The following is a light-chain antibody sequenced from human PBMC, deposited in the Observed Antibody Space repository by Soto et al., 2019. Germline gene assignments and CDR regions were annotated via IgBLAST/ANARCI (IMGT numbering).Light chain of an antibody. J-gene: IGKJ1*01. CDR3: HQYNDWLQT. CDR2: GAS. V-gene: IGKV3-15*01. CDR1: QSVAGD. Sequence: EIVMTQSPATLSVSPGERATLSCRASQSVAGDLAWYQQKPGQAPRLLIYGASTRATGVQARFGGSGSGTYFTITISGLESGYLVVYYWHQYNDWLQTFGQGTKVEVK.